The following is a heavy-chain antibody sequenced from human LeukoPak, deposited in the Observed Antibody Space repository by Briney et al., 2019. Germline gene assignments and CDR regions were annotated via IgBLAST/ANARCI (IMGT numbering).Heavy chain of an antibody. CDR1: GDSISSTYY. V-gene: IGHV4-59*01. CDR3: ASDHDDYRLDY. Sequence: SETLSLTCTVSGDSISSTYYWTWIRQPPGKGLEWIGYISYSGNTNYNPSLKSRVTISVDTSKNQFSLKLTSVTAADTAVYYCASDHDDYRLDYWGQGTLVTVSS. J-gene: IGHJ4*02. CDR2: ISYSGNT. D-gene: IGHD4-17*01.